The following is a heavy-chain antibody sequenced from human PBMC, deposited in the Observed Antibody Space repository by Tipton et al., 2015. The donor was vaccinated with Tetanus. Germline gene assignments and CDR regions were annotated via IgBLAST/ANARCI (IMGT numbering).Heavy chain of an antibody. V-gene: IGHV3-23*01. D-gene: IGHD2-15*01. CDR3: AKDRKNCSGGSLADHFDY. J-gene: IGHJ4*02. CDR1: GFTFSSYA. Sequence: SLRLSCAASGFTFSSYAMSWVRQAPGKGLEWVSAISGSGGSTYYADSVKGRFTISRDNSKNTLYLQMNSLRAEDTAVYYCAKDRKNCSGGSLADHFDYWGQGTLVTVSS. CDR2: ISGSGGST.